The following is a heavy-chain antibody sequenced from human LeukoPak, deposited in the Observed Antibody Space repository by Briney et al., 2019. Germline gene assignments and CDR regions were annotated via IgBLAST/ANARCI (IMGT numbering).Heavy chain of an antibody. V-gene: IGHV1-46*01. J-gene: IGHJ6*02. D-gene: IGHD4-23*01. CDR2: INPSGGST. CDR1: GYTFTTYY. CDR3: AGTTVVTLVRVYGMDV. Sequence: ASVKVSCKASGYTFTTYYIHWVRRAPGQGFEWMGIINPSGGSTSYAQKFQGRVTMTRDTSTSTVYMELSSLRSEDTAVYYCAGTTVVTLVRVYGMDVWGQGTTVTVSS.